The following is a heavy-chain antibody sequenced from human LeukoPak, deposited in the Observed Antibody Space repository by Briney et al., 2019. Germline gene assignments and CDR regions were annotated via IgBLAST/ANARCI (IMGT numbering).Heavy chain of an antibody. CDR1: GFPFSSYS. D-gene: IGHD6-13*01. Sequence: PGRSLRLSCAASGFPFSSYSMTWVRQAPGKGLEWVANIKPDGTTKFYVDSVKGRFTISRDNALNSLYLQTNSLRAEDTAIYYCARSIPYGTTWYGRSDYWGQGTLVTVSS. J-gene: IGHJ4*02. CDR3: ARSIPYGTTWYGRSDY. V-gene: IGHV3-7*03. CDR2: IKPDGTTK.